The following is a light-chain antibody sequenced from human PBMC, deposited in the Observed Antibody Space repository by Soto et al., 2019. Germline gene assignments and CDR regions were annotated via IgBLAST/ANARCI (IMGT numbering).Light chain of an antibody. CDR3: HQRQSWPRT. J-gene: IGKJ1*01. V-gene: IGKV3-11*01. Sequence: EIVMTQSPATLSVSPGERATLYCRASQAVNTRLAWYQHKPGQAPRLLIYLTSNRAAGIPARFSGSGSETDFTLTISDVEPEDFAVYYCHQRQSWPRTFGQGTKVDI. CDR1: QAVNTR. CDR2: LTS.